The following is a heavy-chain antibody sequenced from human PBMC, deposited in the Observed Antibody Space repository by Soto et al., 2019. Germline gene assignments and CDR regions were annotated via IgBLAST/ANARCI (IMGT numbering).Heavy chain of an antibody. CDR3: ARGEYCGEGVCNDSRYFTH. Sequence: SETLSLTCSVSGGSVSSGGYYWSWIRQPPGKGLEWISSIYQGGSTNYNPSLKSRVTISLDTSKRQFSLELSSVTAADTAVYYCARGEYCGEGVCNDSRYFTHWGQGTLVTVSS. J-gene: IGHJ4*02. CDR2: IYQGGST. CDR1: GGSVSSGGYY. V-gene: IGHV4-61*08. D-gene: IGHD2-21*01.